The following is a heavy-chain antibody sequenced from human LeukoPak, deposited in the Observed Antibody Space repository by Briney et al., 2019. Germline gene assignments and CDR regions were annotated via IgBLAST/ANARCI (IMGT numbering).Heavy chain of an antibody. V-gene: IGHV3-48*02. Sequence: PGGSLRLSCAASGFNFSNYAMNWVRQARGKGLECVSYISSSGDTIYYADSVKGRFTISRDNAKNSLSLQMNRLRDEDTAVYYCAGDRYWSGGSCYSGFDPWGQGTLVTVSS. D-gene: IGHD2-15*01. J-gene: IGHJ5*02. CDR1: GFNFSNYA. CDR3: AGDRYWSGGSCYSGFDP. CDR2: ISSSGDTI.